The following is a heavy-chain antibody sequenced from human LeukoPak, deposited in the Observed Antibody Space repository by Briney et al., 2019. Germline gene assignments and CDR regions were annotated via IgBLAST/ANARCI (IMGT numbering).Heavy chain of an antibody. CDR2: LCDSGST. CDR1: GGSLSSYC. CDR3: ARAVGSFDWLPLFDY. Sequence: PSETLSLTCTVSGGSLSSYCWSWVRQSPGKRLEWIGYLCDSGSTSFNPSLKSRVTISVDTSKNQFYLKLSSVTAADTAVYYCARAVGSFDWLPLFDYWGQGTLVTVSS. J-gene: IGHJ4*02. V-gene: IGHV4-59*08. D-gene: IGHD3-9*01.